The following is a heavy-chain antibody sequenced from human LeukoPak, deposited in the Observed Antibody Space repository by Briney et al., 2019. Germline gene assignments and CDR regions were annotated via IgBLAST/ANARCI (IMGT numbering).Heavy chain of an antibody. V-gene: IGHV4-34*01. CDR2: INHSGST. J-gene: IGHJ5*02. Sequence: SETLSLTCAVYGGSFSGYYWSWIRQPPGKGLEWIGEINHSGSTNYNPSLKSRVTISVDTSKNQFSLKLSSVTAADTAVYYCARTFIAARHHLNWFDPWGQGTLVTVSS. D-gene: IGHD6-6*01. CDR3: ARTFIAARHHLNWFDP. CDR1: GGSFSGYY.